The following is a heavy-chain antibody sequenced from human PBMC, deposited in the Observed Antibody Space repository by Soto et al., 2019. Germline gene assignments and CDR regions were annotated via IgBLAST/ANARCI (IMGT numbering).Heavy chain of an antibody. CDR3: ARDRSSGFDP. Sequence: SETLSLTCTVSGGSISSYYWSWIRQPPGKGLEWIGYIYYSGSTNYNPSLKSRVTISVDTSKNQFSLKLSSVTAADTAVYYCARDRSSGFDPWGQGTLVTVSS. V-gene: IGHV4-59*01. CDR1: GGSISSYY. CDR2: IYYSGST. J-gene: IGHJ5*02.